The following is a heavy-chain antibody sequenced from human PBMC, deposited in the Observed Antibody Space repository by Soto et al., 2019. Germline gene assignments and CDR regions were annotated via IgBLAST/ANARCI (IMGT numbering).Heavy chain of an antibody. Sequence: QVQLVESGGGVVQPGRSLRLSCAASGFTFSSYGMHWVRQAPGKGLEWVAVISYDGSNKYYADSVKGRFTISRDNSKNTLYLQMNSLRAEDTAVYYCAKDRYCSGGSCYGSWYFDLWGRGTLVTVSS. J-gene: IGHJ2*01. CDR2: ISYDGSNK. V-gene: IGHV3-30*18. CDR3: AKDRYCSGGSCYGSWYFDL. CDR1: GFTFSSYG. D-gene: IGHD2-15*01.